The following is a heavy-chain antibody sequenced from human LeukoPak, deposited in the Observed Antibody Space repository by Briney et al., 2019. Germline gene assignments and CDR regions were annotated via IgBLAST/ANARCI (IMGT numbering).Heavy chain of an antibody. V-gene: IGHV3-21*01. CDR2: ISSSSSYI. Sequence: GGSLRLSCAASGFTFSSYSMNWVRQAPGKGLEWVSSISSSSSYIYYADSVKGRFTISRDNAKNSLYLQMNSLRAEDTAVYYCARDLPPQYCSSTSCYILGSMDVWGQGTTVTVSS. J-gene: IGHJ6*02. CDR3: ARDLPPQYCSSTSCYILGSMDV. D-gene: IGHD2-2*02. CDR1: GFTFSSYS.